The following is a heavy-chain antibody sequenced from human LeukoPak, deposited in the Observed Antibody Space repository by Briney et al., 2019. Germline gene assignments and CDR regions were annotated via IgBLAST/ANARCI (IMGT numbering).Heavy chain of an antibody. CDR3: ARWNTAIFNWFNP. D-gene: IGHD5-18*01. CDR1: GGSISSYY. J-gene: IGHJ5*02. Sequence: SETLSLTCTVSGGSISSYYWSWIRQPPGKGLEWIGYIYYSGSTNYNPSLKSRVTVSVDTSKNQFSLKLSSVTAADTAVYYCARWNTAIFNWFNPWGRGTLVTVSS. V-gene: IGHV4-59*01. CDR2: IYYSGST.